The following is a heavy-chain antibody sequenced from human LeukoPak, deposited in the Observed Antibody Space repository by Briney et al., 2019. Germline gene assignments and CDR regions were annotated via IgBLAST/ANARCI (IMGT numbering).Heavy chain of an antibody. J-gene: IGHJ4*02. CDR3: ARTYDFWSGSQYYFDS. CDR2: INQDGSKK. D-gene: IGHD3-3*01. CDR1: GFTFSSYW. Sequence: GGSLRLSCADSGFTFSSYWMTWVRQAPGKGLEWVANINQDGSKKDHVDSVKGRFTISRDNAKNTLYLQMNSLRAEDTAVYYCARTYDFWSGSQYYFDSWGQGTLVTVSS. V-gene: IGHV3-7*01.